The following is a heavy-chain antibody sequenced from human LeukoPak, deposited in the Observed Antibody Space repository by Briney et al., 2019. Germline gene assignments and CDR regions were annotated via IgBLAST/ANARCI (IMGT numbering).Heavy chain of an antibody. CDR1: GFTFSSYA. CDR3: AKTLGYNYGYVEN. J-gene: IGHJ4*02. CDR2: ISGSGGST. D-gene: IGHD5-18*01. Sequence: QPGGSLRLSCAASGFTFSSYAMTWVRQAPGKGLEWVSSISGSGGSTYYADSVRGRFTISRDNSKNTLYLQMNSLRAEDTAVYYCAKTLGYNYGYVENWGQGTLVTVSS. V-gene: IGHV3-23*01.